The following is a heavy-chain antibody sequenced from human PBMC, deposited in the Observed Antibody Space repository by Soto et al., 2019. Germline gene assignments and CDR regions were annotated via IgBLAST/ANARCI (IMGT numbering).Heavy chain of an antibody. Sequence: SETLSLTCTVSGASISGFYWSWIRKSAGKGLEWIGRIYATGTTDYNPSLKSRVMMSVDTPKKQFSLKLRSVTAADTAVYYCVRDGTKTLRDWFDPWGQGISVTVSS. D-gene: IGHD1-1*01. CDR1: GASISGFY. V-gene: IGHV4-4*07. CDR3: VRDGTKTLRDWFDP. CDR2: IYATGTT. J-gene: IGHJ5*02.